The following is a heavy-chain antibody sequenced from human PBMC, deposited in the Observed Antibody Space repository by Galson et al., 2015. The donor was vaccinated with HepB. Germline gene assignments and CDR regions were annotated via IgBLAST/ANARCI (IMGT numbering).Heavy chain of an antibody. CDR2: ISSSGDST. J-gene: IGHJ4*02. Sequence: SLRLSCAASGFIFSSYGMHWVRRAPGKGLEYVSRISSSGDSTYYADSVKGRFTISRDNSKNTVYLQMSSLRTEDTAVYYCVTAQGVLLTAPDYWGQGTLVTVSS. CDR1: GFIFSSYG. V-gene: IGHV3-64D*06. CDR3: VTAQGVLLTAPDY. D-gene: IGHD2-21*02.